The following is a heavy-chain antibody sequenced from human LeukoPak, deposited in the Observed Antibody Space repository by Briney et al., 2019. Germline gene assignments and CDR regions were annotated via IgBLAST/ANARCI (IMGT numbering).Heavy chain of an antibody. D-gene: IGHD6-19*01. V-gene: IGHV3-9*03. Sequence: GRSLRLSCAASGFTFDDYAMHWVRQAPGKGLEWVSGISWNSGSIGYADSVKGRFTISRDNAKNSLYLQMNSLRAEDMALYYCAKGAVAAVYNEGFDPGGQGTLVTVSS. CDR2: ISWNSGSI. J-gene: IGHJ5*02. CDR3: AKGAVAAVYNEGFDP. CDR1: GFTFDDYA.